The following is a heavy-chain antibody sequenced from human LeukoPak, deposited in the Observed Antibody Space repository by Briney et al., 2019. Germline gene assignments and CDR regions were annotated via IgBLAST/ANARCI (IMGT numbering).Heavy chain of an antibody. V-gene: IGHV4-38-2*02. Sequence: PSETLSLTCSVSGYSISSGYYWGWIRQPPGKGLEWIGNIYHDGNTYYNPSLKSRVTISVDTSKNQFSLKLSSVTAADTAVYYCARGGGSSWYPTDYWGQGTLVTVSS. D-gene: IGHD6-13*01. CDR2: IYHDGNT. CDR1: GYSISSGYY. CDR3: ARGGGSSWYPTDY. J-gene: IGHJ4*02.